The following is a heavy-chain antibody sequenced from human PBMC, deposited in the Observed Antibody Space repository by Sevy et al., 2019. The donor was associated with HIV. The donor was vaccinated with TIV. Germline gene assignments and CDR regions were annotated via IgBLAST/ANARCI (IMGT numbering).Heavy chain of an antibody. CDR3: AKSNPEYYYGSGDY. J-gene: IGHJ4*02. CDR1: GFTFSDYY. CDR2: ISGSGGST. D-gene: IGHD3-10*01. Sequence: GGSLRLSCAASGFTFSDYYMNWVRQAPGKGLEWVSAISGSGGSTYYAHSVKGRFTISRDNSKNTLYLQMNSLRAEDTAVYYCAKSNPEYYYGSGDYWGQGTLVTVSS. V-gene: IGHV3-23*01.